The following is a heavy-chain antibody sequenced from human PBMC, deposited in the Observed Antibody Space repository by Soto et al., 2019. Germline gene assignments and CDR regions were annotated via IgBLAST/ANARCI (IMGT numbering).Heavy chain of an antibody. CDR3: AGGGAEVYDFWSGYPFDY. CDR1: GGTFSSYA. J-gene: IGHJ4*02. CDR2: IIPIFGTA. Sequence: QVQLVQSGAEVKKPGSSVKVSCKASGGTFSSYAISWVRQAPGQGLEWMGGIIPIFGTANYAQKFQGRVTITAGESTSTGYMGLSRLGSEDTAVYYCAGGGAEVYDFWSGYPFDYWGQGTLVTVSS. D-gene: IGHD3-3*01. V-gene: IGHV1-69*01.